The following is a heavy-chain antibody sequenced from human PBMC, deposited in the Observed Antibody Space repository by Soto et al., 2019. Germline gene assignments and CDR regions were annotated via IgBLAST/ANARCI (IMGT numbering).Heavy chain of an antibody. CDR2: INPNSGGT. Sequence: QVQLVQCGAEVKKPGASVKVSCKASGYTFTGYYMHWVRQAPGQELEWMGWINPNSGGTYYAQKFQGRVTLNRDTSISTAYMQLSRLRSDDTAVYYCARDRRVGDSTYYFDYWGQGTLVAVSS. V-gene: IGHV1-2*02. J-gene: IGHJ4*02. CDR1: GYTFTGYY. CDR3: ARDRRVGDSTYYFDY. D-gene: IGHD3-10*01.